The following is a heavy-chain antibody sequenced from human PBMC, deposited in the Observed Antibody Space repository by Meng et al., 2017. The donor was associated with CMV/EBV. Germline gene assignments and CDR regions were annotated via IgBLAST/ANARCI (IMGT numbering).Heavy chain of an antibody. CDR1: RFTFSSYW. CDR3: ARDSRRGNSDPELYY. J-gene: IGHJ4*02. CDR2: IKQDGSEK. V-gene: IGHV3-7*01. D-gene: IGHD4-23*01. Sequence: GGSLRLSCAASRFTFSSYWMSWVRQAPGKGLEWVANIKQDGSEKYYVDSVKGRFTISRDNAKNSLYLQMNSLRAEDTAVYYCARDSRRGNSDPELYYWGQGTLVTVSS.